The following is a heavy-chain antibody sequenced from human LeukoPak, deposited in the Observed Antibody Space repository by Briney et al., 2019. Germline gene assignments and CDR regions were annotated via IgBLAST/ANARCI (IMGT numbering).Heavy chain of an antibody. V-gene: IGHV3-7*03. Sequence: GVSLRLSCAASGFTFSSFWMNWVRHTPGKGLEWVANIEGDGSEKNYMDSVKGRFTISRDNAKKSLHPQMNSLRAEDTGVYYCAGGSGWLIDYWGQGTLVTVSS. CDR2: IEGDGSEK. J-gene: IGHJ4*02. CDR1: GFTFSSFW. CDR3: AGGSGWLIDY. D-gene: IGHD6-19*01.